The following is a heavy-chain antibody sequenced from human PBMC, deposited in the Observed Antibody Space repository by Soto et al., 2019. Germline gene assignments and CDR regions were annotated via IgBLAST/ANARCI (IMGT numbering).Heavy chain of an antibody. V-gene: IGHV3-23*01. J-gene: IGHJ6*02. CDR2: ISGSGGST. Sequence: GGSLRLSCAASGFTFSTYAMSWVRQAPGKGLEWVSAISGSGGSTYYADSVKGRFTISRDNSKNTLYLQMNSLRAEDTAVYYCARVVGSSFLYYYYGMDVWGQGTTVTVSS. CDR1: GFTFSTYA. CDR3: ARVVGSSFLYYYYGMDV. D-gene: IGHD6-6*01.